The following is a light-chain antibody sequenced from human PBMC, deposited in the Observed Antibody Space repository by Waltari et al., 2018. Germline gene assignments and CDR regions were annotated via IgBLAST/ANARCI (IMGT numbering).Light chain of an antibody. J-gene: IGLJ1*01. CDR3: QVWHAAIDPGV. CDR1: NIGSYS. CDR2: YDS. V-gene: IGLV3-21*04. Sequence: SYVLTQPPSVSVAPGETARITCGGDNIGSYSVHWYQQKPGQAPVLVIRYDSDRPSGIPERFSGSNSANTATLTSSRVEAGDEANYDCQVWHAAIDPGVFGTGTEVTV.